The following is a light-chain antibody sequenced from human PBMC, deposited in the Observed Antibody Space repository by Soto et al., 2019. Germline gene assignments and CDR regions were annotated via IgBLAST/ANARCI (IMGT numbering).Light chain of an antibody. CDR2: GAS. CDR1: QTVRNNY. J-gene: IGKJ1*01. Sequence: ESVLTQSPGTLSLSPGERATLSCRASQTVRNNYLAWYQQKPGQAPRLLIYGASSRATGIPDRFSGSGSGTDFTLTTSRLEPEDFAVYYCQQYGSSPRTFGQGTKVDIK. V-gene: IGKV3-20*01. CDR3: QQYGSSPRT.